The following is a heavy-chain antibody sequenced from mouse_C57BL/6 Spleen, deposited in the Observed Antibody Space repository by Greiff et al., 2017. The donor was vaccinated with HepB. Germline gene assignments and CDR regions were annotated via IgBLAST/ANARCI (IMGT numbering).Heavy chain of an antibody. CDR1: GFTFSSYA. V-gene: IGHV5-9-1*02. D-gene: IGHD1-1*01. Sequence: EVMLVESGEGLVKPGGSLKLSCAASGFTFSSYAMSWVRQTPEKRLEWVAYISSGGDYIYYADTVKGRFTISRDNARNTLYLQMSSLKSEDTAMYYCTRIPSYYGSQRYYFDYWGQGTTLTVSS. CDR2: ISSGGDYI. J-gene: IGHJ2*01. CDR3: TRIPSYYGSQRYYFDY.